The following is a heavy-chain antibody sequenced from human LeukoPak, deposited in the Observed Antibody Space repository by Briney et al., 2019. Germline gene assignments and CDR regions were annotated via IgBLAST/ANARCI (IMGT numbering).Heavy chain of an antibody. CDR3: ARADRGYFEY. CDR2: ISSSSSTI. V-gene: IGHV3-48*04. Sequence: GGSLRLSCAASGFTFSSYSMNWVRQAPGKGLEWVSYISSSSSTIYYADSVKGRFTISRDNAKNSLYLQMNSLRAEDTAVYYCARADRGYFEYWGQGTLVTVSS. J-gene: IGHJ4*02. CDR1: GFTFSSYS.